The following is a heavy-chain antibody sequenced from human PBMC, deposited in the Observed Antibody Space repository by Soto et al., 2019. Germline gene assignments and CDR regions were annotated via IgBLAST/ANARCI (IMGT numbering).Heavy chain of an antibody. Sequence: PGGSLRLSCAASGFTFSSYWMSWVRQAPGKGLEWVANIKEDGSEKNYVDSVKGQFTISRDNAKNSLYLQMNSLRAEDTAVYYCARERYYYGSRDYSGQATLVTVSS. CDR1: GFTFSSYW. J-gene: IGHJ4*02. V-gene: IGHV3-7*01. CDR3: ARERYYYGSRDY. D-gene: IGHD3-10*01. CDR2: IKEDGSEK.